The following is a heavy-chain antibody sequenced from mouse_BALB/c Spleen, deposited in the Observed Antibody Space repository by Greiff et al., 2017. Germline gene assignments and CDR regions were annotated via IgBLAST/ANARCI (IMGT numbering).Heavy chain of an antibody. Sequence: EVKVVESGGGLVKPGGSLKLSCAASGFTFSSYAMSWVRQTPEKRLEWVASISSGGSTYYPDSVKGRFTISRDNARNILYLQMSSLRSEDTAMYYCARRGRLGTYYFDYWGQGTTLTVSS. CDR3: ARRGRLGTYYFDY. V-gene: IGHV5-6-5*01. D-gene: IGHD2-14*01. CDR1: GFTFSSYA. CDR2: ISSGGST. J-gene: IGHJ2*01.